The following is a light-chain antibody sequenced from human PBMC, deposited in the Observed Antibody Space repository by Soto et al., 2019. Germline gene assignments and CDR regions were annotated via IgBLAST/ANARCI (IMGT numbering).Light chain of an antibody. J-gene: IGKJ5*01. CDR1: QSISFY. Sequence: EIVLTQSPGTLSLSPGERATLSCRASQSISFYLTWYQHKPGQAPRLLIYGASMRATGIPDRFSGSGSGTDFTLTISKLEPEDFAVYYCQQCGSSSTFGQGTRLEIK. V-gene: IGKV3-20*01. CDR3: QQCGSSST. CDR2: GAS.